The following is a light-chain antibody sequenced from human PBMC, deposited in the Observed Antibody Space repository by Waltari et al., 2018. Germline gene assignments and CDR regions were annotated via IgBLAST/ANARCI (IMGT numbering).Light chain of an antibody. CDR1: SSDVGTYNL. J-gene: IGLJ1*01. Sequence: QPGLTQPASVSGPPGQSITISCTATSSDVGTYNLVPWYQQYAGKAPKLMVYEVTKRASGVSDRFSGSKSGNTASLTISGLQSEDEADYYCCSYVGLGIYVFGTGTKVTVL. CDR2: EVT. V-gene: IGLV2-23*02. CDR3: CSYVGLGIYV.